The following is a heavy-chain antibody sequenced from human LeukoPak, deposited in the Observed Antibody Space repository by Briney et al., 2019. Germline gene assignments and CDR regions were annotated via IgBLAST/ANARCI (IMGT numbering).Heavy chain of an antibody. CDR3: GRARPDYDILTGLLDS. V-gene: IGHV3-30-3*01. D-gene: IGHD3-9*01. J-gene: IGHJ4*02. Sequence: GGSLRLSCSASGFTFSSYAMHWVRQAPGQGLEWVAVISNDGINKYYGDSVKGRFTISRDNSKNTLYLQMNGLRAEDTAVYYCGRARPDYDILTGLLDSWGQGTLVTVSS. CDR2: ISNDGINK. CDR1: GFTFSSYA.